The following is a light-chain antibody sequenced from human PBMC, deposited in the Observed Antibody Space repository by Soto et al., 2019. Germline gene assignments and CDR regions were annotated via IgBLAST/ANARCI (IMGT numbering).Light chain of an antibody. J-gene: IGKJ3*01. CDR2: DAS. CDR3: QQFNSEPFT. Sequence: AIQLTQSPPSLSASVGDRVTITCRACQDISSAVAWYQQKPGKAPKVLMYDASSMESGVPSRFSGSGSGTDFTLTISSLQPEDFATYYCQQFNSEPFTFGPGTKVDIK. CDR1: QDISSA. V-gene: IGKV1-13*02.